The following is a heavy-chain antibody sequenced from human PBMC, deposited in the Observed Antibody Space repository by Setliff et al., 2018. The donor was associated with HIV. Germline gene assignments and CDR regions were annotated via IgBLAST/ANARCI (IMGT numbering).Heavy chain of an antibody. D-gene: IGHD3-22*01. CDR2: IHYSGST. CDR1: GDSIRSGGYY. J-gene: IGHJ4*02. V-gene: IGHV4-31*03. Sequence: SETLSLTCTVFGDSIRSGGYYWSWIRQHPGKGLEWIGYIHYSGSTYYNPSLKSRVTISVDTSKNQFSLKLSSVTAADTAVYFCARASSPYYYDSNGYQKFDLWGRGTLVTRIDYWGRGTLVTVSS. CDR3: ARASSPYYYDSNGYQKFDLWGRGTLVTRIDY.